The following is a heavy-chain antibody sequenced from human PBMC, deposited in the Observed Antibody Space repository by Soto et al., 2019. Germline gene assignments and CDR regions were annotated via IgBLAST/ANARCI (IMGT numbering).Heavy chain of an antibody. D-gene: IGHD4-17*01. V-gene: IGHV3-23*01. Sequence: EVQLLESGGGLVQPGGSLRLSCAASGFTFSSYAMSWVRQAPGKGLEWVSAISGSGGSTYYADSVKGRFTISRDNSKNTLYLQMNSLRAEDTAVYYCAKTGKGLRTVTDCYFDYWGQGTLVTVSS. CDR1: GFTFSSYA. J-gene: IGHJ4*02. CDR2: ISGSGGST. CDR3: AKTGKGLRTVTDCYFDY.